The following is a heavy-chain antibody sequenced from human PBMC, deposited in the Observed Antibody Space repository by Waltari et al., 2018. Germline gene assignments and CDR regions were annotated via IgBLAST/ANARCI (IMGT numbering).Heavy chain of an antibody. CDR1: GFTFSSYS. V-gene: IGHV3-21*01. D-gene: IGHD1-26*01. CDR3: ARESRQWEPPY. Sequence: EVQLVESGGGLVKPGGSLRLSCAASGFTFSSYSMNWVRQAPGKGLEWVLSISSSSSYIYYADSVKGRFTISRDNAKNSLYLQMNSLRAEDTAVYYCARESRQWEPPYWGQGTLVTVSS. CDR2: ISSSSSYI. J-gene: IGHJ4*02.